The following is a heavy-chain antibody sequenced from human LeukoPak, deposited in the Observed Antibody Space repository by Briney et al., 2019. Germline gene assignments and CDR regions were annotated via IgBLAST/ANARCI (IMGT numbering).Heavy chain of an antibody. D-gene: IGHD4-23*01. V-gene: IGHV3-74*03. CDR3: YGGNAEH. Sequence: GSLRLSCAASGFTFSSYWMHWVRQAPGKGLMWVSGINTEGSSTMYADSVKGRFTISRDNAKNTLYLQMNSLRGEDTAVYHCYGGNAEHWGQGTLVTVSS. CDR2: INTEGSST. J-gene: IGHJ1*01. CDR1: GFTFSSYW.